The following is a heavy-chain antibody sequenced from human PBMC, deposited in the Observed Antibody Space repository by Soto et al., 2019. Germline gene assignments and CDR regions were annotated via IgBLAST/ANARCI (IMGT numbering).Heavy chain of an antibody. CDR2: ISGSGDTT. CDR3: AKADYSYSWAPGDY. Sequence: EVQVLESGGGLIQPGGSLRLSCVISRLTFSSYALNWVRQAPGEGLEWVSSISGSGDTTYYADSVKGRFTISRDNSKNTMYLQMNSLRVEDTALYSCAKADYSYSWAPGDYWGQGTLVTVSS. CDR1: RLTFSSYA. D-gene: IGHD6-13*01. J-gene: IGHJ4*02. V-gene: IGHV3-23*01.